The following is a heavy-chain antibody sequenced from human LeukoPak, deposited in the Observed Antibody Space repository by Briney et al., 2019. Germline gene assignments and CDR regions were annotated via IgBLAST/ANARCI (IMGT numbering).Heavy chain of an antibody. CDR2: VYTSGST. V-gene: IGHV4-4*07. CDR1: GGSISRYY. D-gene: IGHD3-10*01. J-gene: IGHJ4*02. Sequence: SETLSLTCTVSGGSISRYYWSWIRQPAGKGLEWIGRVYTSGSTTYNPSLKSRVTMSIDTSKNQFSLKLSSVTAADTAVYYCARDNNISGYYFDYWGQGTLVTVSS. CDR3: ARDNNISGYYFDY.